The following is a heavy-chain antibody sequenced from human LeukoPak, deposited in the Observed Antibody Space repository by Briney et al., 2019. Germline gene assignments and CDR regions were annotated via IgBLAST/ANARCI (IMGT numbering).Heavy chain of an antibody. Sequence: PSETLSLTSAVYGGSFSGYYWSWIRQPPGKGLEWIGEINHSGSTNYNPSLKSRVTISVDTSKNQFSLKLSSVTAADTAVYYCARGGITMVQGVIIHYFDYWGQGTLVTVSS. CDR2: INHSGST. CDR3: ARGGITMVQGVIIHYFDY. J-gene: IGHJ4*02. D-gene: IGHD3-10*01. CDR1: GGSFSGYY. V-gene: IGHV4-34*01.